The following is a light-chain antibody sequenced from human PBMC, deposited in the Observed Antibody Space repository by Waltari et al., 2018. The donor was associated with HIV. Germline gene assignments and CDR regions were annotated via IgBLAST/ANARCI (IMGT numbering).Light chain of an antibody. CDR1: QSISSSY. Sequence: LSPGVRATLSCRASQSISSSYFAWYQQKPGQAPRLLIFGASSRAAGIPDRFSGSGSGTDFTLTISRVEPEDFAVYYCQQYGGSPPYSFGQGTKLEIK. V-gene: IGKV3-20*01. CDR2: GAS. J-gene: IGKJ2*03. CDR3: QQYGGSPPYS.